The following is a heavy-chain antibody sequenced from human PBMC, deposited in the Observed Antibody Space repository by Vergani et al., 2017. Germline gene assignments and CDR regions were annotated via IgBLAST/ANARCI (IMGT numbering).Heavy chain of an antibody. V-gene: IGHV4-61*02. D-gene: IGHD6-13*01. CDR2: IYTSGST. Sequence: QVQLQESGPGLVKPSHTLSLTCTVSGGSISSGSYYWSWIRQPAGKGREWIGRIYTSGSTNYNPSLKSRVTISVHTSKNQFSLKLSSVTAEDTAVYYCARNFGSSWYTNGMDVWGQGP. J-gene: IGHJ6*02. CDR3: ARNFGSSWYTNGMDV. CDR1: GGSISSGSYY.